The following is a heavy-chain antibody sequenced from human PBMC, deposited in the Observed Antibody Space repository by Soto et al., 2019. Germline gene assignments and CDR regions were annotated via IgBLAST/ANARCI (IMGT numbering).Heavy chain of an antibody. CDR2: VYYTGDT. J-gene: IGHJ6*02. Sequence: SETLSLTCTVSSGPDRSHNWGWIRQPPGRGLEWIGYVYYTGDTAYNPSLRGRVTISADTSTNDISLTLNSVTAADTAVYYCVRQGIDYLHGLVDVWGQGTTVTVS. CDR1: SGPDRSHN. D-gene: IGHD4-17*01. CDR3: VRQGIDYLHGLVDV. V-gene: IGHV4-59*08.